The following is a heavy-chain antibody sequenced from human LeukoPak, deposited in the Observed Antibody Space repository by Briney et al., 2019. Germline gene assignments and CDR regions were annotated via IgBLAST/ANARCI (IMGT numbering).Heavy chain of an antibody. D-gene: IGHD3-10*01. CDR2: IWDDGSNK. V-gene: IGHV3-33*01. Sequence: PGRSLRLSCAASGFTFSSYGMHWVRQAPGKGLEWMAVIWDDGSNKYYADSVKGRFTISGANSKNTRYLQMSSLRAEDRAVYYCARDVIPTYYYGSGSYLLGGFDYWGQGTLVTVSS. J-gene: IGHJ4*02. CDR1: GFTFSSYG. CDR3: ARDVIPTYYYGSGSYLLGGFDY.